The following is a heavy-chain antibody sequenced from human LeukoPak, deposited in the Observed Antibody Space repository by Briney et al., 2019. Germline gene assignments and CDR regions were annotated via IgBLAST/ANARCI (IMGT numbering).Heavy chain of an antibody. CDR3: ARTRVHNIVVVPAPGLDY. CDR1: GYTFTGYY. V-gene: IGHV1-2*06. Sequence: GASVKVSCKASGYTFTGYYMHWVRQAPGQGLEWMGRINPNSGGTNYAQKFQGRVTMTRDTSISTAYMELSRLRSDDTAVYYCARTRVHNIVVVPAPGLDYWGQGTLVTASS. CDR2: INPNSGGT. D-gene: IGHD2-2*01. J-gene: IGHJ4*02.